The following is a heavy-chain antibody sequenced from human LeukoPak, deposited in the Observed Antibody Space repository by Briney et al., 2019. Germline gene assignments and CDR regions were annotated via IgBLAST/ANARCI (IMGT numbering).Heavy chain of an antibody. CDR2: IYHSGST. CDR1: GGSISSGGYY. J-gene: IGHJ4*02. D-gene: IGHD1-26*01. V-gene: IGHV4-30-2*01. Sequence: PSETLSLTCTVSGGSISSGGYYWSWIRQPPGKGLEWIGYIYHSGSTYYNPSLKSRVTISVDRSKNQFSLKLSSVTAADTAVYYCARGESGSYFGNLIDYWGQGTLVTVSS. CDR3: ARGESGSYFGNLIDY.